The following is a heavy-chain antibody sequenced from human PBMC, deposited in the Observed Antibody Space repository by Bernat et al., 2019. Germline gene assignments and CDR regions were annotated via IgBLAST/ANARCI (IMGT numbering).Heavy chain of an antibody. CDR1: GFTFSSYG. CDR2: ISYDGSNK. D-gene: IGHD5-24*01. J-gene: IGHJ4*02. CDR3: AKDRSADGYRNFNDY. Sequence: QVQLVESGGGVVQPVRFLRLSCAASGFTFSSYGMHWVRQAPGQGLEWVAVISYDGSNKYYADSVKGRFTISRDNSKNTLYLQMNSLRAEDTAVYYCAKDRSADGYRNFNDYWGQGTLVTVSS. V-gene: IGHV3-30*18.